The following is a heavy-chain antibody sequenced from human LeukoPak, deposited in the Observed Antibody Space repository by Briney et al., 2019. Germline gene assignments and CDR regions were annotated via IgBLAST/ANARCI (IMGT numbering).Heavy chain of an antibody. V-gene: IGHV3-33*01. CDR2: IWYDGSNT. J-gene: IGHJ4*02. D-gene: IGHD3-3*01. CDR3: ARGRNYDLTDY. CDR1: GFTLNSYG. Sequence: PGGSLRLSCAASGFTLNSYGMHWVRQAPGKGLEWVAVIWYDGSNTYYADSVKGRFTISRDDSKNTLYLQMNSLRAEDTAVYFCARGRNYDLTDYWGQGTLVTVSS.